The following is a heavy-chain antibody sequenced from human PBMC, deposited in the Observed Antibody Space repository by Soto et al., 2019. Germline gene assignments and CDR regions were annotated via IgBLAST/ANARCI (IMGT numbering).Heavy chain of an antibody. V-gene: IGHV1-69*02. D-gene: IGHD2-2*01. CDR3: ASRYCSSTSCYLDY. J-gene: IGHJ4*02. CDR2: IIPILGIA. Sequence: QVQLVQSGAEVKKPGSSVKVSCKASGGTFSSYTISWVRQAPGQGLEWMGRIIPILGIANYAQKFQGRVTXXAXQXXSTAYMELSSLRSEDTAVYYCASRYCSSTSCYLDYWGQGTLVTVSS. CDR1: GGTFSSYT.